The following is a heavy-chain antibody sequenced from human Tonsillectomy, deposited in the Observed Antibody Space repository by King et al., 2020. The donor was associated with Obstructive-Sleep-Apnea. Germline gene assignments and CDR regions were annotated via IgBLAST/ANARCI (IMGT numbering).Heavy chain of an antibody. V-gene: IGHV3-30-3*01. Sequence: VQLVESGGGVVQPGRSLRLSCAASGFTFSSYAMHWVRQAPGKGLEWVAVISYDGNNKYYADSVKGRFTISRDNSKNTLYLQMNNLRTEDTAVYYCASLIPRRNNWFDPWGQGTLVTVSS. CDR1: GFTFSSYA. CDR2: ISYDGNNK. J-gene: IGHJ5*02. CDR3: ASLIPRRNNWFDP. D-gene: IGHD2-21*01.